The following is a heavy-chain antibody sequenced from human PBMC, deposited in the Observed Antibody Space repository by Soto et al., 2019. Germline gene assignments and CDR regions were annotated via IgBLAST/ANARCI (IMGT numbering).Heavy chain of an antibody. Sequence: QVQLQESGPGLVKPSGTLSLTCAVSGVSISIPNWWVWVRQAPGKGLEWIGEIDHSGTTNYNPSLNSRVTISLDRSKNQFSLRLSSVAAADTAVYFCARGKFYAFDIWGQGTMVTVSS. V-gene: IGHV4-4*02. J-gene: IGHJ3*02. CDR1: GVSISIPNW. CDR3: ARGKFYAFDI. CDR2: IDHSGTT.